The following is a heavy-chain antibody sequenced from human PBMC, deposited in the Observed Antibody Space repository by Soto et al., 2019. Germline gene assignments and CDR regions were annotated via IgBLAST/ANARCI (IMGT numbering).Heavy chain of an antibody. CDR3: ARMPGRYRMEA. Sequence: QVQLVQSGAEVKKPGSSVKVSCKASGGTFSSYTISWVRQAPGQVLEWMGRIVPILGIPNYAQKFQGRVTITADKPTSTAYMAPSSLTSEATAVYSCARMPGRYRMEAWGKGTTVTVSS. D-gene: IGHD1-1*01. J-gene: IGHJ6*04. V-gene: IGHV1-69*02. CDR1: GGTFSSYT. CDR2: IVPILGIP.